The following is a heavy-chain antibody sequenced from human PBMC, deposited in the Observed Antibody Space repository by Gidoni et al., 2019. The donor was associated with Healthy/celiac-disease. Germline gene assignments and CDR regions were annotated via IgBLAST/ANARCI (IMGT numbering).Heavy chain of an antibody. V-gene: IGHV1-69*01. CDR2: IIPSFGTA. CDR1: GGTFSSYA. J-gene: IGHJ1*01. D-gene: IGHD6-13*01. Sequence: QVQLVQSGAEGKKPGSSVKVSCKASGGTFSSYAISWVRQAPGQGLEWMGGIIPSFGTANYAQKFQGRVTITADESTSTAYMELSSLRSEDTAVYYCAGLAAAGRYFQHWGQGTLVTVSS. CDR3: AGLAAAGRYFQH.